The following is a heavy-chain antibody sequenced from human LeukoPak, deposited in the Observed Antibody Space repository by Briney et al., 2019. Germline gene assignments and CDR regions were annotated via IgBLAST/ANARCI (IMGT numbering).Heavy chain of an antibody. CDR1: GFTFADFT. D-gene: IGHD1-7*01. CDR2: IRSNVYGGTT. CDR3: ARGRNWNYGGPDY. J-gene: IGHJ4*02. V-gene: IGHV3-49*03. Sequence: GGSLRLSCTASGFTFADFTVSWFRQSPGQGLEWVGFIRSNVYGGTTEHAASVEARFTISRDDSNSIAYLQMNSLRAEDTAVYYCARGRNWNYGGPDYWGQGTLVTVSS.